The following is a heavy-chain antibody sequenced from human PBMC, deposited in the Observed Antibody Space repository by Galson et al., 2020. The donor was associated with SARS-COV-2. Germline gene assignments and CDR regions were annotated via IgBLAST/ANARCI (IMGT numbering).Heavy chain of an antibody. CDR2: ISYSGSA. V-gene: IGHV4-59*08. J-gene: IGHJ4*02. CDR1: GGSISSHY. Sequence: ETSETLSLTCTVSGGSISSHYWSWIRQTPGKGLELIGYISYSGSANYNPSLKSRVTISVDTSMNQFSLNLGSVTAADTAVYYCARLVGSGPFDYWGQGTLVTVSS. D-gene: IGHD3-10*01. CDR3: ARLVGSGPFDY.